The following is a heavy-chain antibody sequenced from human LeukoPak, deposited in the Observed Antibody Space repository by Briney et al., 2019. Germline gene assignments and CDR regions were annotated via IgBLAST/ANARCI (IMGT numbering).Heavy chain of an antibody. D-gene: IGHD1-26*01. V-gene: IGHV1-2*02. Sequence: GASVKVSCKASGYTFTGYYMHWVRQAPGQGLEWMGWINPNSGGTNYAQKFQGRVTMTRDTSISTAYMEPSRLRSDDTAVYYCARDPIVGATTAFGIWGQGTMVTVSS. CDR1: GYTFTGYY. J-gene: IGHJ3*02. CDR3: ARDPIVGATTAFGI. CDR2: INPNSGGT.